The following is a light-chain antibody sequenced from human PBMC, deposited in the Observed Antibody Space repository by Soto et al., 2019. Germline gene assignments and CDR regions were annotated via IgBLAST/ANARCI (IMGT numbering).Light chain of an antibody. CDR2: AAS. CDR1: QSISSY. V-gene: IGKV1-39*01. CDR3: QQSYSNPIT. J-gene: IGKJ5*01. Sequence: DIQMTQSPSSLSASLEDRVIITCRASQSISSYLNWYQQKPGKAPKLLIYAASSLQSGVPSRSSGSGSGTDFTLTISSLQPEDFETYYCQQSYSNPITFGQGTRLEIK.